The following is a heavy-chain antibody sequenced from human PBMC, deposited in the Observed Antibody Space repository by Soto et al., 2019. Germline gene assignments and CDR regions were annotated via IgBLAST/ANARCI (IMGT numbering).Heavy chain of an antibody. CDR3: TRTWSNVGSYLEL. CDR1: GGTFSSYT. D-gene: IGHD1-1*01. V-gene: IGHV1-69*02. Sequence: QVQLVQSGAEVKKPGSSVKVSCKASGGTFSSYTLSWVRQAPGQGLEWMGRIIPILGIANYAQKFQGRVTITADKSRSTVYMDVSSLRSEERAVYYCTRTWSNVGSYLELWGWVTLVTIS. CDR2: IIPILGIA. J-gene: IGHJ2*01.